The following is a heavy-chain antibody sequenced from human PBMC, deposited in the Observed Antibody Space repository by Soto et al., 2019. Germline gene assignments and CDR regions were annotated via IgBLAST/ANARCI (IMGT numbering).Heavy chain of an antibody. CDR2: INHSGSS. Sequence: PSETLSLTCAVYGGSFSGYDWTWIRQPPGTGLEWIGEINHSGSSNYNPSLKSRVTISVDTSKNQFSLKLTSVTAADTAVYYCASYYFVPGTPYSNLSDSWGQGTLVTLSS. D-gene: IGHD3-10*02. J-gene: IGHJ4*02. V-gene: IGHV4-34*01. CDR1: GGSFSGYD. CDR3: ASYYFVPGTPYSNLSDS.